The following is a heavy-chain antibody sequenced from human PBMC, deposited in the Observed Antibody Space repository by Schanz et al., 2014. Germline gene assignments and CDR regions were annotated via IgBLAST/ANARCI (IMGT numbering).Heavy chain of an antibody. CDR3: ARQGIGYQHGRYYYYMDV. CDR1: GGTFSTYT. V-gene: IGHV1-69*02. D-gene: IGHD2-2*01. CDR2: IIPILGIA. J-gene: IGHJ6*03. Sequence: VQLEQSGAEVKKPGSSVKVSCKASGGTFSTYTISWVRQAPGQGLEWMGRIIPILGIANYAQKFQGRVTITADKSTFTAYMDVSSLRSEDTAVYYCARQGIGYQHGRYYYYMDVWGKGTTVTVSS.